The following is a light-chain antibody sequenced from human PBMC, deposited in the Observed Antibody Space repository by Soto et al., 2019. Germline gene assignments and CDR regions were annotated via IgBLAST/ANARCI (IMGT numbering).Light chain of an antibody. J-gene: IGLJ1*01. CDR2: EVN. V-gene: IGLV2-8*01. CDR1: SSDVGAYNY. CDR3: TSYAGGNNV. Sequence: QSALTQPPSASGSPGQSVTISCSGNSSDVGAYNYVSWYQQHPGKVPKLMVYEVNKRPSGVPDRFSGSKSGNTASLTVSGLQAEDEADYYCTSYAGGNNVFGTGTKLTVL.